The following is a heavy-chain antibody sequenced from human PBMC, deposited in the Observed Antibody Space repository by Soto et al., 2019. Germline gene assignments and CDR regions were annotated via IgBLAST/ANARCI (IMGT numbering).Heavy chain of an antibody. V-gene: IGHV4-31*03. Sequence: QVQLQESGPGLVKPSQTLSLTCTVSGGSISSGGYYWSWIRQHPGKGLEWIGYIYYSGSTYYNPSLKSRVTLSVDTSKNQFSLKLSSVTAADTAVYYCARGYSYDLPPGWFDPWGQGTLVTVSS. CDR1: GGSISSGGYY. CDR2: IYYSGST. J-gene: IGHJ5*02. CDR3: ARGYSYDLPPGWFDP. D-gene: IGHD5-18*01.